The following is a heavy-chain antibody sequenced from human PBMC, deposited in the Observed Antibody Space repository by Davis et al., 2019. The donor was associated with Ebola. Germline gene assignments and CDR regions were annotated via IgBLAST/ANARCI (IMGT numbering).Heavy chain of an antibody. V-gene: IGHV1-18*04. CDR1: GYTFTSYY. CDR2: ISAYNGNT. CDR3: AREQWLTKLDY. J-gene: IGHJ4*02. Sequence: ASVKVSCKASGYTFTSYYMHWVRQAPGQGLEWMGWISAYNGNTNYAQKLQGRVTMTTDTSTTTAYMELRSLRSDDTAVYYCAREQWLTKLDYWGQGTLVTVSS. D-gene: IGHD6-19*01.